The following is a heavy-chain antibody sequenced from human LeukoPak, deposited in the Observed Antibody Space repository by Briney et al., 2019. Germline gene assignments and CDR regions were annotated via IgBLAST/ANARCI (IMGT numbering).Heavy chain of an antibody. V-gene: IGHV4-59*01. CDR2: IYYSGST. J-gene: IGHJ6*03. CDR3: ARVIYDYAREAYYYYYMDV. Sequence: TSETLSLTCTVSGGSISSYYWSWIRQPPGKGLEWIGYIYYSGSTNYNPSLKSRVTISVDTSKNQFSLKLSSVTAADTAVYYCARVIYDYAREAYYYYYMDVWGKGTTVTISS. D-gene: IGHD3-16*01. CDR1: GGSISSYY.